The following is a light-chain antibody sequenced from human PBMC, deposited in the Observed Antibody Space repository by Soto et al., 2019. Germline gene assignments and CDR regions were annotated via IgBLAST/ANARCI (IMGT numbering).Light chain of an antibody. Sequence: VPPGQRAPISCRASQSVSSNLAWYQQKPGQAPRLLIYGASTRATGIPARFSGSWSGRELTLTISSRLSDDVAVYFCQQYNKMLPLPVGGGTKVDIK. V-gene: IGKV3-15*01. CDR3: QQYNKMLPLP. CDR1: QSVSSN. CDR2: GAS. J-gene: IGKJ4*02.